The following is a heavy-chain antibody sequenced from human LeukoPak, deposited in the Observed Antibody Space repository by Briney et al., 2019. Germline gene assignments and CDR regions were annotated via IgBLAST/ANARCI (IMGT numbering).Heavy chain of an antibody. J-gene: IGHJ4*02. CDR1: GGSISSGGYY. CDR3: AREVYYDSSGYYFDYYFDY. D-gene: IGHD3-22*01. Sequence: SETLSLTCTVSGGSISSGGYYWSWIRQHPGTGLEWIGYIYYSGSTYYNPSLKSRVTISVDTSKNQFSLKLSSVTAADTAVYYCAREVYYDSSGYYFDYYFDYWGQGTLVTVSS. CDR2: IYYSGST. V-gene: IGHV4-31*03.